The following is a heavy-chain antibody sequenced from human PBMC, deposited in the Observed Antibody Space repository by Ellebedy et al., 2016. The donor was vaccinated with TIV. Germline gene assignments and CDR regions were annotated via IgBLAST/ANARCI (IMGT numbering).Heavy chain of an antibody. V-gene: IGHV3-23*01. Sequence: GESLKISCAASGITFSSYAMSWVRQAPGKGLEWVSTFSGSGGGTYYADSVKGRFTISRDNSTNTLDLQMDSRIAEDTAVYYCARLLGEMGYYYGMDVWGQGTTVTVSS. CDR1: GITFSSYA. CDR2: FSGSGGGT. CDR3: ARLLGEMGYYYGMDV. J-gene: IGHJ6*02. D-gene: IGHD3-10*01.